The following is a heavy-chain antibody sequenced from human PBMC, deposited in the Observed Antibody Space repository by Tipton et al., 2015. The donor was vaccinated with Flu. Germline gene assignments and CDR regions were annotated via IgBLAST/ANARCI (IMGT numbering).Heavy chain of an antibody. CDR3: ARGGTVRNGMDV. V-gene: IGHV4-59*01. CDR2: IYYSGST. CDR1: GGSISYYY. J-gene: IGHJ6*02. Sequence: TLSPTCTVSGGSISYYYWSWIRQPPGKGLEWIGYIYYSGSTNYNPSLKSRVTISVDTSKNQFSLNLSSVTAADTAVYYCARGGTVRNGMDVWGQGTTVTVSS. D-gene: IGHD4-11*01.